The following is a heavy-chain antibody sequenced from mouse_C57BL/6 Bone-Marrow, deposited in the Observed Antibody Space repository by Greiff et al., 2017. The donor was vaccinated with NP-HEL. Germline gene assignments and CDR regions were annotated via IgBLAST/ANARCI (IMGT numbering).Heavy chain of an antibody. CDR2: IDPANGNT. J-gene: IGHJ2*01. CDR3: ARGCKPYYCDD. V-gene: IGHV14-3*01. Sequence: EVKVVESVAELVRPGASVKLSCTASGFNIKNTYMHWVKQRPEQGLEWIGRIDPANGNTKYAPKFQGKATITADPSSNTAYLQLSSLTSEDTAIYYCARGCKPYYCDDWGQGTNLTVSS. CDR1: GFNIKNTY.